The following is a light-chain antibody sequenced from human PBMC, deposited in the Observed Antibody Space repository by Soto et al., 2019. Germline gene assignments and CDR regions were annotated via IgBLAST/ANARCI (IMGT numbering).Light chain of an antibody. Sequence: DVVMTQSPLSLSVTLGQPASISCRSSQGLVYSDVNTFLNWFHQRPGQSPRRLIYQVSNRDSGVPARFSASETCTDYTLTISRVEAEDVGSYYCVQGTHWPWTFGQGTKVEIK. CDR1: QGLVYSDVNTF. V-gene: IGKV2-30*01. CDR2: QVS. J-gene: IGKJ1*01. CDR3: VQGTHWPWT.